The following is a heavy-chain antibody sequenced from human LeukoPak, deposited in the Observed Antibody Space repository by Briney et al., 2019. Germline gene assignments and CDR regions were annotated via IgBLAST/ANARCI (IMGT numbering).Heavy chain of an antibody. V-gene: IGHV4-59*01. D-gene: IGHD5-12*01. J-gene: IGHJ4*02. Sequence: SETLSLTCTVSGVSISSYYWNWIRQPPGKGLEWVGYIYDSGSTNHNPSLKSRGTISVDTSKNQFSLKVTSVTAADTAVYYCARGGLYSGYDYFDYWGQGTLVTVSS. CDR2: IYDSGST. CDR1: GVSISSYY. CDR3: ARGGLYSGYDYFDY.